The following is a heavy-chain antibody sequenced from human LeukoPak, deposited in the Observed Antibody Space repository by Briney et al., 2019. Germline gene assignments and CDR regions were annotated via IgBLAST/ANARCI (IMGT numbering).Heavy chain of an antibody. Sequence: SETLSLTCTVSDGSISSYYWSWIRQPPGKGLEWIGYIYYSGSTNYNPSLKSRVTISVDTSKNQFSLKLSSVTAADTAVYYCARDLVPGTTGYWGQRTLVTVSS. V-gene: IGHV4-59*01. D-gene: IGHD1-1*01. CDR3: ARDLVPGTTGY. J-gene: IGHJ4*02. CDR1: DGSISSYY. CDR2: IYYSGST.